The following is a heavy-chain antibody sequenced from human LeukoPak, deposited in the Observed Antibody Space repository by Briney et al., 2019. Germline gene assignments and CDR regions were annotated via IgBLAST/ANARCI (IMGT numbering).Heavy chain of an antibody. CDR2: IYHTRST. J-gene: IGHJ4*02. V-gene: IGHV4-38-2*02. Sequence: SETLSLTCSVSSYSINSNYYWGWIRQSPGKGLEWIGSIYHTRSTYYNPSLKSRVTISLDASNKQFSLRLSSVTAADTAVYYCARGSHPVTGTLGGYFDPWGQGTLVTVSS. D-gene: IGHD6-19*01. CDR3: ARGSHPVTGTLGGYFDP. CDR1: SYSINSNYY.